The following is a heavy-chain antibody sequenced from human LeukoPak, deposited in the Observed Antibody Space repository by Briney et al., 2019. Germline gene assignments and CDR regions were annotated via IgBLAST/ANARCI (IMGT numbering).Heavy chain of an antibody. V-gene: IGHV3-74*01. J-gene: IGHJ4*02. CDR3: VRDVVDITPY. Sequence: GGSLRLSCAASGFTFSSYAMSWVRQAPGKGLEWVSRINSDGSSTNYADSVKGRFTISRDNAKNTLYLQMNSLRAEDTAVYYCVRDVVDITPYWGQGTLVTVSS. CDR2: INSDGSST. CDR1: GFTFSSYA. D-gene: IGHD3-22*01.